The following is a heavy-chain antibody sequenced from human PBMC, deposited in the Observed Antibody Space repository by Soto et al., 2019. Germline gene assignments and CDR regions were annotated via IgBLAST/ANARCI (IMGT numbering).Heavy chain of an antibody. Sequence: PSETLSLTCTVSGGSISSDYWRWIRKATRNGLEGTGYIHYSGSSNHDPSFRDRVSVSVEACKNQFSRKLSSVTAAETAVYYWAGVTTVTTNVDDSGQGTLVTV. D-gene: IGHD4-17*01. CDR2: IHYSGSS. V-gene: IGHV4-59*01. CDR1: GGSISSDY. CDR3: AGVTTVTTNVDD. J-gene: IGHJ4*02.